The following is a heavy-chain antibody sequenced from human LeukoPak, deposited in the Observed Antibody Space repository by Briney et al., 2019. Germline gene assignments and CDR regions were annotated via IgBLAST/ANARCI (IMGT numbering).Heavy chain of an antibody. J-gene: IGHJ4*02. CDR1: GSTFTGYY. CDR3: ARGGGNTYGDVHY. D-gene: IGHD5-18*01. V-gene: IGHV1-2*02. CDR2: LNPNSGGT. Sequence: ASVKVSFKASGSTFTGYYMHWVRQAPGQGLEWMGGLNPNSGGTNYAQMFQGRVTMSRDASISTAYMELSRLTSDDTAVFYCARGGGNTYGDVHYWGQGTLVTVSS.